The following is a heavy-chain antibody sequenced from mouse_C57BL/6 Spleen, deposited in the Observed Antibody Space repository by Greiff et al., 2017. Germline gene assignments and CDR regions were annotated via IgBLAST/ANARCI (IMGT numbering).Heavy chain of an antibody. D-gene: IGHD2-13*01. Sequence: QVQLQQPGTELVMPGASVTLSCKASGYTFTSYWMHWVKQRPGQGLEWIGNINPSNGGTNYNEKFKSKSTLTVDKSSSTAYMQLSSLTSEDSAVYNCARERNEYWGDMDYWGQGTTLTVSS. V-gene: IGHV1-53*01. CDR3: ARERNEYWGDMDY. J-gene: IGHJ2*01. CDR1: GYTFTSYW. CDR2: INPSNGGT.